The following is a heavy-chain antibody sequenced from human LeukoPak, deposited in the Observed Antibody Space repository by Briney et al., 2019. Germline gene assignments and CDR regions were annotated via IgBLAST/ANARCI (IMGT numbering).Heavy chain of an antibody. CDR3: ARAGGTSWADY. Sequence: PGGSLRLSCEASGFTFRDYWMTWVRQAPGKGLEWVANVKQDGTEKFYVDPVKGRFTISRDNGKNSLYLQMNSLRVEDTAIYYCARAGGTSWADYWGQGTLVTVSS. V-gene: IGHV3-7*01. D-gene: IGHD6-13*01. CDR2: VKQDGTEK. CDR1: GFTFRDYW. J-gene: IGHJ4*02.